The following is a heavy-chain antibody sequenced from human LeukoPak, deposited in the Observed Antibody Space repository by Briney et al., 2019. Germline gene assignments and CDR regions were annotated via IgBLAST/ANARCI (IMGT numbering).Heavy chain of an antibody. J-gene: IGHJ5*02. Sequence: SQTLSLTCAISGDSVSRATWNWIRQSPSRGLEWLGRTYYRSKWYIDYGASVKSRITISPDTSKNQFSLRLNSVTPDDTAVYYCTRAPHDWGSDLWGQGTLVTVSS. CDR2: TYYRSKWYI. D-gene: IGHD3-9*01. V-gene: IGHV6-1*01. CDR1: GDSVSRAT. CDR3: TRAPHDWGSDL.